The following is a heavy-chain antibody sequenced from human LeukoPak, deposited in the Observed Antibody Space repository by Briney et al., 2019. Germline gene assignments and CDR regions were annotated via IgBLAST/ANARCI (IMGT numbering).Heavy chain of an antibody. D-gene: IGHD4-17*01. CDR3: AHRSATVTTFGN. J-gene: IGHJ4*02. CDR1: GFSLSTSGVG. V-gene: IGHV2-5*02. CDR2: IYWDDDK. Sequence: SGPTLVNPTETLTLTCTFSGFSLSTSGVGVGWIRQPPGKALEWLTLIYWDDDKRYNPSLKSRLTITKYTSKNQVVLTMTNMDPVDTATYYCAHRSATVTTFGNCGQGTLVTVSS.